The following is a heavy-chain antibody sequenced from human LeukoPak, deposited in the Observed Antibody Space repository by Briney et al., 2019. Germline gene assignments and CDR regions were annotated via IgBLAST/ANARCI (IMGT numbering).Heavy chain of an antibody. D-gene: IGHD2-2*01. CDR1: GYTFTGYY. J-gene: IGHJ6*03. Sequence: ASVKVSCKASGYTFTGYYMHWVRQAPGQGLEWMGWINPNSGGTNYAQKFQGRVTMTRDTSISTAYMELSRLRSDDTAVYYCARDRSQLLGYYYYRDVWGKGTTVTVSS. CDR2: INPNSGGT. CDR3: ARDRSQLLGYYYYRDV. V-gene: IGHV1-2*02.